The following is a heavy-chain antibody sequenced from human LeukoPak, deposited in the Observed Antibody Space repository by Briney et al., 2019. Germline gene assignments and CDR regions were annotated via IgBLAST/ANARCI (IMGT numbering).Heavy chain of an antibody. CDR2: IWSDGSNE. CDR3: VRDNPRCCGVVPANIDDY. V-gene: IGHV3-33*01. D-gene: IGHD2-15*01. CDR1: GFTFSVYG. Sequence: PGRSLRLSCGASGFTFSVYGMHWVRQAPGKGLEWVAVIWSDGSNEYFADSVKGRFTISRDNSKNTLYLQMNSLRAEDTAVYYCVRDNPRCCGVVPANIDDYWGQGTLVTVSS. J-gene: IGHJ4*02.